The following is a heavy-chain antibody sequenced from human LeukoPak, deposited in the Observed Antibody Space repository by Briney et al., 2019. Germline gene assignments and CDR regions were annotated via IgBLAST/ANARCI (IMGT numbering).Heavy chain of an antibody. Sequence: GGSLRLSCAASGFTFSSYAMHWVRQAPGKGLEWVAVISYDGSNKYYADSVKGRFTISRDNSKNTLYLQMNSLRAEDTAVYYCAREGGSGWLPERFDPWGQGTLVTVSS. J-gene: IGHJ5*02. D-gene: IGHD6-19*01. CDR1: GFTFSSYA. V-gene: IGHV3-30*04. CDR3: AREGGSGWLPERFDP. CDR2: ISYDGSNK.